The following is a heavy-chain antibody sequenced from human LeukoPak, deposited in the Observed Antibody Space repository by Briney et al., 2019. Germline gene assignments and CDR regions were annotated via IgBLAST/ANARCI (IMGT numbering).Heavy chain of an antibody. Sequence: GGSLRLSCAASGFTFSSYAMCWVRQAPGKGLEWVSAISGSGGGTYYADSVKGRFTVSRDNSKSTLYLQINSLRAEDTAVYYRAKGAGVAAYYYMDVWGKGTTVTVSS. V-gene: IGHV3-23*01. J-gene: IGHJ6*03. CDR3: AKGAGVAAYYYMDV. D-gene: IGHD3-10*01. CDR1: GFTFSSYA. CDR2: ISGSGGGT.